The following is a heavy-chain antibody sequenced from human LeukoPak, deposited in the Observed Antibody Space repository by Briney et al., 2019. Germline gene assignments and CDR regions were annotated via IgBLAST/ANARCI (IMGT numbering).Heavy chain of an antibody. CDR2: IYYSGST. CDR1: GGSISSSSYY. Sequence: PSETLSLTCTVSGGSISSSSYYWGWIRQPPGKGLEWIGSIYYSGSTYYNPSLKSRVTISVDTSKNQFSLKLSSVTAADTAVYYCARGEWLRSWFGSWGQGTLVTVSS. V-gene: IGHV4-39*01. J-gene: IGHJ5*01. CDR3: ARGEWLRSWFGS. D-gene: IGHD5-12*01.